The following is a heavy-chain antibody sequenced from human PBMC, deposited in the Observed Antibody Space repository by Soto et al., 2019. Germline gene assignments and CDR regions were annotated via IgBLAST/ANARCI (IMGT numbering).Heavy chain of an antibody. D-gene: IGHD6-19*01. Sequence: PGGSLRLSCAASGFTLSGYAMDWVRQAPGKGLEYVSGISSNGVGTYYANSVQGRVTITADESTSTAYMELSSLRSEDTAVYYCARDPRSSGWYSYYGMDVWGQGTTVTVSS. J-gene: IGHJ6*02. V-gene: IGHV3-64*01. CDR1: GFTLSGYA. CDR3: ARDPRSSGWYSYYGMDV. CDR2: ISSNGVGT.